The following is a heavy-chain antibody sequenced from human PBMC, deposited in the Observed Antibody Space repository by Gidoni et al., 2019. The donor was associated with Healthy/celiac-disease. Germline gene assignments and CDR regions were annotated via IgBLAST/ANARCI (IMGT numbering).Heavy chain of an antibody. Sequence: QVQLQESGPGLVKPSGTLSLTCAVSGGSIINSNWWSWVRPPPGKGLEWIGEIYHSGSTNYNPSLKSRVTISVDKSKNQFSLKLSSVTAADTAVYYCARSFHYDFWSGYYGYFDYWGQGTLVTVSS. CDR1: GGSIINSNW. CDR3: ARSFHYDFWSGYYGYFDY. CDR2: IYHSGST. V-gene: IGHV4-4*02. D-gene: IGHD3-3*01. J-gene: IGHJ4*02.